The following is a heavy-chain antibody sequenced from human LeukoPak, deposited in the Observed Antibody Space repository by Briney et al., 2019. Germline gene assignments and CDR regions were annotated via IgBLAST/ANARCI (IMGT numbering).Heavy chain of an antibody. CDR1: GYTFTGYY. D-gene: IGHD2-21*01. V-gene: IGHV1-2*02. CDR2: INPNSGGT. Sequence: ASVKVSCKXSGYTFTGYYMHWVRQAPGQGLEWMGWINPNSGGTNYAQKFQGRVTMTRDTSISTAYMELSRLRSDDTAVYYCARDTAIVVVIAFDIWGQGTMVTVSS. J-gene: IGHJ3*02. CDR3: ARDTAIVVVIAFDI.